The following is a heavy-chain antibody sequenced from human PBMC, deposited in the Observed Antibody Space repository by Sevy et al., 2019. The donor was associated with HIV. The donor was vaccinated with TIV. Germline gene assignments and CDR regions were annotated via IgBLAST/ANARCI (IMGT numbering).Heavy chain of an antibody. Sequence: SETLSLTCTVSGFSISSDYYWGWIRHPPGKGLKWIGSFYHGGNTYYNPSLKSRVTISVDTSKNQFSLNLRSVTAADTAVYYCAKDYYGSGSYYEFDYWGQGALVTVSS. J-gene: IGHJ4*02. CDR2: FYHGGNT. CDR3: AKDYYGSGSYYEFDY. D-gene: IGHD3-10*01. CDR1: GFSISSDYY. V-gene: IGHV4-38-2*02.